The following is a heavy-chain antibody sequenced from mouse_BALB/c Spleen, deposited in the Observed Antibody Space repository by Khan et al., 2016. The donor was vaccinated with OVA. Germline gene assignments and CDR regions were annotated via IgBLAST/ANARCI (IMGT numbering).Heavy chain of an antibody. CDR2: INPTSGYT. V-gene: IGHV1-7*01. CDR3: TRDRIDY. Sequence: QVQLKQSGAELAKPGASVKMSCKASGYTFTTYWMHWVKQRPGQGLEWIGYINPTSGYTDYNEKFKDRATLSADKSSSTAYMQLSSLTSEDSPVYYCTRDRIDYWGQGTTLTVSS. J-gene: IGHJ2*01. CDR1: GYTFTTYW.